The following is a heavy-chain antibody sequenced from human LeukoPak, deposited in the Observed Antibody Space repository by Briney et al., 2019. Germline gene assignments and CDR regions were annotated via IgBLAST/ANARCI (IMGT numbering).Heavy chain of an antibody. CDR1: GFSLSTSGTC. D-gene: IGHD3-10*01. Sequence: SGPALLQPTPTLTLTSTFSGFSLSTSGTCVRWIRQPPAKALEWLALIDWDDDKYYTTSLKTRLTISKDTSKNQVVLTMTYVAPVDTAAYYCARMDDYGARSDFTYWGQGTLVTVAS. CDR2: IDWDDDK. CDR3: ARMDDYGARSDFTY. J-gene: IGHJ4*02. V-gene: IGHV2-70*01.